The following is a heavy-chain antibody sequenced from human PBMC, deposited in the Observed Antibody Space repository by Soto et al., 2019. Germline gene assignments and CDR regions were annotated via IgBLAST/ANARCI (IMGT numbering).Heavy chain of an antibody. CDR1: GGSFSGSY. CDR3: GRSRQDGLQRGLSPYYFDY. J-gene: IGHJ4*02. Sequence: QVQLQQGGAGLLKPSETLSLTCAVYGGSFSGSYWSWIPQPPGKGLEWMGEINHSGSTNYNPSLKSRVTKSVDPVKNPFSLKLGSVAGGGTGVDYLGRSRQDGLQRGLSPYYFDYWGQGTLVTVSS. CDR2: INHSGST. D-gene: IGHD7-27*01. V-gene: IGHV4-34*01.